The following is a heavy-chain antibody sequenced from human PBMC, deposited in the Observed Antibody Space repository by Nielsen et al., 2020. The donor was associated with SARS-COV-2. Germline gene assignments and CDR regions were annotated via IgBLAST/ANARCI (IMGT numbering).Heavy chain of an antibody. Sequence: GESLKISCAASGFTFSSYWMHWVRQAPGKGLVWVSRINSDGSNTSYADSVKGRFTISRDNAKNTLYLQMNSLRAEDTAVYYCARDNEYSYGPYWYFDLWGRGTLVTVSS. J-gene: IGHJ2*01. CDR1: GFTFSSYW. D-gene: IGHD5-18*01. CDR2: INSDGSNT. V-gene: IGHV3-74*01. CDR3: ARDNEYSYGPYWYFDL.